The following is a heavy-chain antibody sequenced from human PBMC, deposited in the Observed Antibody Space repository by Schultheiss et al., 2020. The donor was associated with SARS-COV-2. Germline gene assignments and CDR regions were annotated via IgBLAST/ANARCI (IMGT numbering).Heavy chain of an antibody. CDR3: AKADNSGSLKHGMDV. CDR2: ISSSSSYI. V-gene: IGHV3-21*01. D-gene: IGHD5-12*01. CDR1: GFTVSSNY. Sequence: GGSLRLSCAASGFTVSSNYMSWVRQAPGKGLEWVSSISSSSSYIYYADSVKGRFTISRDNAKNSLYLQMNSLRAEDTAVYYCAKADNSGSLKHGMDVCGQGTTVTVSS. J-gene: IGHJ6*02.